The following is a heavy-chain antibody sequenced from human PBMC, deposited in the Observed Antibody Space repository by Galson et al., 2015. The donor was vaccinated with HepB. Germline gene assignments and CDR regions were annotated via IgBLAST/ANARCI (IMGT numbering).Heavy chain of an antibody. Sequence: SVKVSCKASGYIFNNYAVNWVRQAPGQGLEWMGCINTNTRNPTYAQKFTGRFVFSIDTSISTAYLQISSLKAEDTALYYRARGRSPASHYWGQGTLVTVSS. J-gene: IGHJ4*02. CDR2: INTNTRNP. CDR3: ARGRSPASHY. CDR1: GYIFNNYA. V-gene: IGHV7-4-1*02. D-gene: IGHD3-3*01.